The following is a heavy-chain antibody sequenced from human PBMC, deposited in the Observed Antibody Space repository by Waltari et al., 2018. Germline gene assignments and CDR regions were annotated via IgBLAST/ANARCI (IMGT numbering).Heavy chain of an antibody. CDR3: ARDLSDDSSGYYYFDY. J-gene: IGHJ4*02. CDR2: ISGSGGST. CDR1: GFTFSSYA. D-gene: IGHD3-22*01. Sequence: EVQLLESGGGLVQPGGSLRLSCAASGFTFSSYACTWVRQAPGKGLEWVSAISGSGGSTYYADSVKGRFTISRDNSKNTLYLQMNSLRAEDTAVYYCARDLSDDSSGYYYFDYWGQGTLVTVSS. V-gene: IGHV3-23*01.